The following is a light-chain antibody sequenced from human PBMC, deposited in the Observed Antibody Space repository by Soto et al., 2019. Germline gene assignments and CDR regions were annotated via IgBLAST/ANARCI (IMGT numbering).Light chain of an antibody. CDR3: SSYTSSCTYVV. J-gene: IGLJ2*01. V-gene: IGLV2-14*01. CDR2: DVS. Sequence: QSALTQPASVSGSPGQSITISCTGTSSDVGGYNYVSWYQQHPGKAPKLMIYDVSNRPSGVSNRFSGSKSFNTASLTISGLQAEDEAAYYCSSYTSSCTYVVFGGGTKLTVL. CDR1: SSDVGGYNY.